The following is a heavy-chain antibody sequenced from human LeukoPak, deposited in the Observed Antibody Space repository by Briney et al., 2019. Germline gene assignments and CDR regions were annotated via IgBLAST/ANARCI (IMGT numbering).Heavy chain of an antibody. D-gene: IGHD2-2*02. Sequence: PSQTLSLTCTVSGRSISSGDYYWSWIRQPPGKGLEWIGYIYDSGSTYYNPSLKSRVVISIDRSKNQFSLNLSSVTAADTAVYYCARGPPTPYCSSTSCYSDYWGQGTLVTVSS. CDR2: IYDSGST. CDR3: ARGPPTPYCSSTSCYSDY. CDR1: GRSISSGDYY. V-gene: IGHV4-30-4*01. J-gene: IGHJ4*02.